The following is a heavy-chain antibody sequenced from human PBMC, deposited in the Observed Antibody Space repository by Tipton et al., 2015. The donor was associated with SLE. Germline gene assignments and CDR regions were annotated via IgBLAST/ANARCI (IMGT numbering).Heavy chain of an antibody. V-gene: IGHV4-59*08. J-gene: IGHJ5*02. CDR1: GGSISSYY. CDR2: IYYSGST. Sequence: GLVKPSETLSLTCTVSGGSISSYYWSWIRQPPGKGLEWIGYIYYSGSTKYNTSLKSRVTISVDRSKNQFSLKLSSVTAADTAVYYCARHRPTNQDGWFDPWGQGTLVTVSS. CDR3: ARHRPTNQDGWFDP. D-gene: IGHD1-14*01.